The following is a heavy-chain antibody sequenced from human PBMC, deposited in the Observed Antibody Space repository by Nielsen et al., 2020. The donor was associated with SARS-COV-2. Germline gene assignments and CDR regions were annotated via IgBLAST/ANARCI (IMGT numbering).Heavy chain of an antibody. CDR2: ISSSGSTI. D-gene: IGHD4-17*01. CDR3: AKDLTVTTWGGY. CDR1: GFTFSDYY. Sequence: GESLKISCAASGFTFSDYYMSWIRQAPGKGLEWVSYISSSGSTIYYADSVKGRFTISRDNAKNSLYLQMNSLRAEDTAVYYCAKDLTVTTWGGYWGQGTLVTVSS. J-gene: IGHJ4*02. V-gene: IGHV3-11*01.